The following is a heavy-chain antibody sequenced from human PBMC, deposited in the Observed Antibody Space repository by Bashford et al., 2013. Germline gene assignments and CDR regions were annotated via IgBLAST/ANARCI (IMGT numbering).Heavy chain of an antibody. CDR1: GYTFTGYF. J-gene: IGHJ4*02. D-gene: IGHD3-16*01. Sequence: ASVKVSCKASGYTFTGYFIHWVRQAPGQGLEWMGWINPNSGGTNYAQNFQGRLTMTRDTSISTAYMEVSRLRSDDTAVYYCAKEGSYEFDYWGQGTLVTVSS. V-gene: IGHV1-2*02. CDR3: AKEGSYEFDY. CDR2: INPNSGGT.